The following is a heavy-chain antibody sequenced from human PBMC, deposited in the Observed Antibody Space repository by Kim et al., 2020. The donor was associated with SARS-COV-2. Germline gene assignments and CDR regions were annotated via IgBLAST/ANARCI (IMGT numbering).Heavy chain of an antibody. CDR1: GYNITDDF. D-gene: IGHD2-2*01. V-gene: IGHV1-2*05. Sequence: ASVKVSCKASGYNITDDFIHWVRQDPGQGLEWVGRINPKSGGTTFARKFQGRVTMTRDTSINTVYMELSRLTSDDTVIYYCAKGATPTGFDYWGQGTLVT. J-gene: IGHJ4*02. CDR3: AKGATPTGFDY. CDR2: INPKSGGT.